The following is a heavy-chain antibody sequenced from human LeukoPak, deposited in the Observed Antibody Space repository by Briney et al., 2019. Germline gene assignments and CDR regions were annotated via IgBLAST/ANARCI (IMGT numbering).Heavy chain of an antibody. D-gene: IGHD2-2*02. J-gene: IGHJ4*02. CDR2: IYYSGST. V-gene: IGHV4-30-4*08. Sequence: SETLSLTCTVSGGSISSGDYYWSWIRRPPGKGLEWIGYIYYSGSTYYNPSLKSRVTISVDTSKNQFSLKLSSVTAADTAVYYCARDEPAAIGYWGQGTLVTVSS. CDR1: GGSISSGDYY. CDR3: ARDEPAAIGY.